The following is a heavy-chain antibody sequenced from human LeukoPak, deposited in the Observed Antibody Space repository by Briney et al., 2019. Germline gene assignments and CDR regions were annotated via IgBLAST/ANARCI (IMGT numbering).Heavy chain of an antibody. Sequence: ASVKVSCKASGYTFTSHFMHWVRQAPGQGLEWMGIINPRGGSTSYTQKFQGRVTMTRDTSTSTVYMELSSLRSEDTAVYYCAAGIRQQWPRDLYYYYYMDVWGKGTTVTVSS. J-gene: IGHJ6*03. CDR2: INPRGGST. CDR1: GYTFTSHF. D-gene: IGHD6-19*01. V-gene: IGHV1-46*01. CDR3: AAGIRQQWPRDLYYYYYMDV.